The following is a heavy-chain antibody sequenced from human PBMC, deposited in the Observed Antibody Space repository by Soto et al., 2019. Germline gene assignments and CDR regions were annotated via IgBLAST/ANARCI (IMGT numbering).Heavy chain of an antibody. CDR1: AGSISSGGYY. D-gene: IGHD3-10*01. V-gene: IGHV4-31*03. J-gene: IGHJ5*02. CDR2: IYYSGST. Sequence: QVQLQESGPGLVKPSQTLSLTCTVSAGSISSGGYYWSWIRQHPGKGLEWIGYIYYSGSTYYNPSLKSRVTISVDTSKNQFSPKLSSVTAADTAVYYCARLWFEPGWFYPWGQGTLVTVSS. CDR3: ARLWFEPGWFYP.